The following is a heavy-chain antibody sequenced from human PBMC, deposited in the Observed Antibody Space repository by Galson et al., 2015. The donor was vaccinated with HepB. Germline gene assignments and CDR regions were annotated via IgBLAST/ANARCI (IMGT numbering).Heavy chain of an antibody. CDR1: GFTFGSYW. V-gene: IGHV3-48*01. J-gene: IGHJ6*03. CDR3: ARIATVRKIATRPFDYYYYMDV. D-gene: IGHD6-6*01. CDR2: ISSSGRTI. Sequence: SLRLSCAASGFTFGSYWMSWVRQAPGKGLEWVSYISSSGRTIYYADSVKGRFAISRDNAKKSLYLQMNSLRAEDTAVYYCARIATVRKIATRPFDYYYYMDVWGKGTTVTVSS.